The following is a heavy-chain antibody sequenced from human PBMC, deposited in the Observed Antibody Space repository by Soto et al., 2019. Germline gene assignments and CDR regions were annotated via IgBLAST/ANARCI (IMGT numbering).Heavy chain of an antibody. CDR2: IIPIFGTA. D-gene: IGHD2-2*01. V-gene: IGHV1-69*12. CDR3: ARHVPAAGYYYGMDV. CDR1: GGTFSSYA. J-gene: IGHJ6*02. Sequence: QVQLVQSGAEVKKPGSSVKVSCKASGGTFSSYAISWVRQAPGQGLEWMGGIIPIFGTANYAQKFQGRVTITADESXXAAYMELSSLRSEDTAVYYCARHVPAAGYYYGMDVWGQGTTVTVSS.